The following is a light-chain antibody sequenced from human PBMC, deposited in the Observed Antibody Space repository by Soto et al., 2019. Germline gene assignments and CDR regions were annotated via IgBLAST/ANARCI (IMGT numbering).Light chain of an antibody. CDR3: QHYKAFSPWT. V-gene: IGKV1-5*01. J-gene: IGKJ1*01. Sequence: DIQMTQSPSALSASVGDRVTITCRASQNISSWLAWYQQKPGKAPKSLIYDASSLESGVPSRLSGSGSGTEFTLPISNLQPDDSATYYCQHYKAFSPWTFGQGTKVEIK. CDR2: DAS. CDR1: QNISSW.